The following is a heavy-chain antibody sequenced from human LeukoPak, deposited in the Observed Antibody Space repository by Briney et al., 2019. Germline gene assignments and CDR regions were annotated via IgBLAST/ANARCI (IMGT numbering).Heavy chain of an antibody. V-gene: IGHV1-2*02. Sequence: GASVKVSCKASGYTFTGYYMHWVRQAPGQGLEWMGWINPSSGGTNYAQKFQGRVTMTRDTSISTAYMELSELRSDDTAVYYCAGQKDPHPIDYWGQGTLITVSS. J-gene: IGHJ4*02. CDR2: INPSSGGT. CDR3: AGQKDPHPIDY. CDR1: GYTFTGYY.